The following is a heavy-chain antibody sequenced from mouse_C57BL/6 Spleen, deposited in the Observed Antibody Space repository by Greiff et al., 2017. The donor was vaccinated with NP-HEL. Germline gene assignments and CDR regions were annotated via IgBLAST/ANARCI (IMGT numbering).Heavy chain of an antibody. Sequence: VQLKESGPELVKPGASVKISCKASGYSFTSYYIHWVKQRPGQGLEWIGWIYPGSGNTKYNEKFKGKATLTADTSSSTAYMQLSSLTSEDSAVYYCARAEVYYDYGGYFDVWGTGTTVTVSS. CDR1: GYSFTSYY. CDR3: ARAEVYYDYGGYFDV. V-gene: IGHV1-66*01. D-gene: IGHD2-4*01. J-gene: IGHJ1*03. CDR2: IYPGSGNT.